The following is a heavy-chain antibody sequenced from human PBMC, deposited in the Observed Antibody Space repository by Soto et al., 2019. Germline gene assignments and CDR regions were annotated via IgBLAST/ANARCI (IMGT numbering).Heavy chain of an antibody. V-gene: IGHV4-28*01. J-gene: IGHJ4*02. CDR1: GYSISSSNW. D-gene: IGHD1-26*01. CDR2: IYYSGTT. CDR3: ARREIQGRVDY. Sequence: SETLSLTCAVSGYSISSSNWWGWIRQPPGKGLEWIGYIYYSGTTYYNPSLKSRVTMSVDTSKNQFSLKLTSVTAVDTAVYYCARREIQGRVDYWGQGTLVTVPS.